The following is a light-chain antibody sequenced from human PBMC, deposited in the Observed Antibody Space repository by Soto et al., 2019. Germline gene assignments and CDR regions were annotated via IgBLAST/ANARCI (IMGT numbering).Light chain of an antibody. CDR1: QSVSGS. V-gene: IGKV3-11*01. J-gene: IGKJ4*01. Sequence: EIVLTQSPAILSLYPGEKATLSCRASQSVSGSLGWYQQKPGQAPRRIIYDASVRATGIPARFSGSGSGTDFTLTISSFEAEDFAVYYCQAGTSWPAFGGGTKVEIK. CDR2: DAS. CDR3: QAGTSWPA.